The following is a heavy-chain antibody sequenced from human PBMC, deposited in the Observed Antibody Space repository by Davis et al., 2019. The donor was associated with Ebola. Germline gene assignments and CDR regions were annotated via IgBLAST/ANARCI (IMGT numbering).Heavy chain of an antibody. D-gene: IGHD3-10*01. CDR2: IIPVFGIP. V-gene: IGHV1-69*13. J-gene: IGHJ2*01. CDR1: GGTFSGYA. CDR3: ARAAPRGDNYGSGHWYFDL. Sequence: SVKVSCKASGGTFSGYAISWVRQAPGQGLDRMGGIIPVFGIPKYAQKFQGRVTITADESTSTAYMELSSLRSEDTAVYYCARAAPRGDNYGSGHWYFDLWGRGTLVTASS.